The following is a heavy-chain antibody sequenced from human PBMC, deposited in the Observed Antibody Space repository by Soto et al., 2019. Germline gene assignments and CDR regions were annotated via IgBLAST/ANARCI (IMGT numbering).Heavy chain of an antibody. J-gene: IGHJ4*02. Sequence: GGSLRLSCAASGFTFSSYAMHWVRQAPGKGLEWVAVISYDGSNKYYADSVKGRFTISRDNSKNTLYLQMNSLRAEDTAVYYCASSYDRGSLDFGYWGQGTLVTVSS. D-gene: IGHD3-22*01. CDR1: GFTFSSYA. V-gene: IGHV3-30-3*01. CDR3: ASSYDRGSLDFGY. CDR2: ISYDGSNK.